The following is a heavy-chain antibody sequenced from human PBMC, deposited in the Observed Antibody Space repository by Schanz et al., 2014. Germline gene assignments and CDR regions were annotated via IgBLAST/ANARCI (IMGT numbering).Heavy chain of an antibody. Sequence: EVQLLESGGGLVQPGGSLRLSCAASGFTASSHSMNWVRQAPGKGLEWVSSISSRSSHIYYADSVKGRFTVSRDNAKNSVYLQMNGLRVEDTAVYFCVSQTGSPNYWGQGTLVTVSS. CDR1: GFTASSHS. V-gene: IGHV3-21*01. D-gene: IGHD6-13*01. CDR2: ISSRSSHI. CDR3: VSQTGSPNY. J-gene: IGHJ4*02.